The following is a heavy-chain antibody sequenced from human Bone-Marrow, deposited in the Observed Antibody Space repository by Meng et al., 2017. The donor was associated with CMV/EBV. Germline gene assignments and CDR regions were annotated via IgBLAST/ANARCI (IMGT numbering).Heavy chain of an antibody. CDR2: IYYSGST. CDR1: VGSISSGDYY. D-gene: IGHD6-13*01. V-gene: IGHV4-30-4*08. Sequence: QVRLQGSGPGLVKPSQTLSLTCTVSVGSISSGDYYWSWIRQPPGKGLEWIGYIYYSGSTYYNPSLKSRVTISVDTSKNQFSLKLSSVTAADTAVYYCAGTPIAAAGLFDYWGQGTLVTVSS. J-gene: IGHJ4*02. CDR3: AGTPIAAAGLFDY.